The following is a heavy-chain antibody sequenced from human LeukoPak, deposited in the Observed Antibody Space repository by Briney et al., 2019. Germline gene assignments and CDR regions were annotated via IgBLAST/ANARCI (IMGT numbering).Heavy chain of an antibody. D-gene: IGHD6-19*01. J-gene: IGHJ5*02. CDR1: GYTLTELS. CDR2: FDPEDGET. CDR3: ATEDSSGWYNWFDP. V-gene: IGHV1-24*01. Sequence: ASVKVSRKVSGYTLTELSMHWVRQAPGKGLEWMGGFDPEDGETIYAQKFQGRVTMTEDTSTDTAYMELSSLRSEDTAVYYCATEDSSGWYNWFDPWGQGTLVTVSS.